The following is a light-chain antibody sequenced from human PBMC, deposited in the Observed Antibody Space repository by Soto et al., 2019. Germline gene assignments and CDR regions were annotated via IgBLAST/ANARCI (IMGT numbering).Light chain of an antibody. J-gene: IGLJ1*01. V-gene: IGLV2-11*01. CDR2: DVS. Sequence: SALTQPRSVSGSPGQSVTISCTGTSSDVGGYNYVSWYQQHPGKAPKVMIYDVSERPSGVPDRFSGSKSGNTASLTISGLQAEDEADYYCCSYAGSPSYVLGTGTKVTVL. CDR3: CSYAGSPSYV. CDR1: SSDVGGYNY.